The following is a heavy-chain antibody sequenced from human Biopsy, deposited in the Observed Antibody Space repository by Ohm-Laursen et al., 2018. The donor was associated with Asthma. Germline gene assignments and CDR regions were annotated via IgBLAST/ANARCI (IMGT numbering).Heavy chain of an antibody. J-gene: IGHJ3*01. CDR1: GYNFISFA. CDR2: VNTGNGDT. V-gene: IGHV1-3*04. CDR3: ARTYYDFLTGQVKDVFGV. D-gene: IGHD3-9*01. Sequence: ASVKVSCKASGYNFISFAIHWVRQAPGQRLERMGWVNTGNGDTKYSQKFQGRVTITRDTSASTAYMELRSPRSEDTATYYCARTYYDFLTGQVKDVFGVWGQGTMVTVSS.